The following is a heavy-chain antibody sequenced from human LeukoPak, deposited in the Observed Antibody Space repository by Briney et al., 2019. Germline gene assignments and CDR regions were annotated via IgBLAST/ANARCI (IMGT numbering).Heavy chain of an antibody. CDR2: ISYDGSKK. Sequence: GGSLRLSCAASGFTFSSYAMHWVRQAPGKGLEWVAVISYDGSKKYYADSVKGRFTISRDNSKNTLYLQMNSLRAEDTAVYYCARALGGYGDYWGQGTLVTVSS. CDR3: ARALGGYGDY. J-gene: IGHJ4*02. D-gene: IGHD5-12*01. V-gene: IGHV3-30-3*01. CDR1: GFTFSSYA.